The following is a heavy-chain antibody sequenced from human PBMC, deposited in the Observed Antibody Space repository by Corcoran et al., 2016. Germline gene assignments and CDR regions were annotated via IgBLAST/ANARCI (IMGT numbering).Heavy chain of an antibody. J-gene: IGHJ4*02. CDR2: ISYDGSNK. CDR1: GFTFSSYG. Sequence: QVQLVESGGGVVQPGRSLRLSCAASGFTFSSYGMHWVRQAPGKGLEWVAVISYDGSNKYYADSVKGRFTISRDNSKNTLYLQMNSLRAEDTAGYYCAKGIRYYYGSGSYLQDYWGQGTLVTVSS. CDR3: AKGIRYYYGSGSYLQDY. V-gene: IGHV3-30*18. D-gene: IGHD3-10*01.